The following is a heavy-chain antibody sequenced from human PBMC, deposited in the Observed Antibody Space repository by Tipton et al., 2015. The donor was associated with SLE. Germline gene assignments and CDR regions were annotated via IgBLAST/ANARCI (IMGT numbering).Heavy chain of an antibody. CDR1: GFTITSYA. Sequence: SLRLSCAASGFTITSYAMTWVRQAPGKGLEWVSDISGEHDSTSYADSVKGRFTIARDTSKNTLYLQMNSLKTEDTGVYYCEKGGHSHLARGGCDYWFQGTLVTVSS. V-gene: IGHV3-23*01. CDR3: EKGGHSHLARGGCDY. J-gene: IGHJ4*02. CDR2: ISGEHDST. D-gene: IGHD3-10*01.